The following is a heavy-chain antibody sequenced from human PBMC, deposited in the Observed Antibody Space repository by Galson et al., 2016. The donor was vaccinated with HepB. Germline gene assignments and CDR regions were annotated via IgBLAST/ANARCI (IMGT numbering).Heavy chain of an antibody. CDR1: GFSVTSNY. Sequence: SLRLSCAASGFSVTSNYMTWVRQAPGKGPECVSVLYSGGNTFYADSVKGRFTISRDDSKNTLYLQMNSLRAEDTAVYFCARGWRVRGLMLSNYYFDYWGQGTLVTVSS. CDR2: LYSGGNT. CDR3: ARGWRVRGLMLSNYYFDY. D-gene: IGHD3-10*01. J-gene: IGHJ4*02. V-gene: IGHV3-53*01.